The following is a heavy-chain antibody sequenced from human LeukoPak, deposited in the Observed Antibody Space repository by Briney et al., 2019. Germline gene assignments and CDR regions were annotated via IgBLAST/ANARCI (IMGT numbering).Heavy chain of an antibody. D-gene: IGHD1-1*01. CDR3: AKDRWTEVDAFDI. CDR1: GGTFSSYA. J-gene: IGHJ3*02. Sequence: SVKVSCKASGGTFSSYAISWVRQAPGQGLEWMGGIIPIFGTANYAQKFQGRVTITADKSTSTAYMELSSLRSEDTAVYYCAKDRWTEVDAFDIWGQGTMVTVSS. CDR2: IIPIFGTA. V-gene: IGHV1-69*06.